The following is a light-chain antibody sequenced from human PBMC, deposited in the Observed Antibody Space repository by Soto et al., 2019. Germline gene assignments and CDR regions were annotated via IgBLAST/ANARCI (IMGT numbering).Light chain of an antibody. Sequence: EIVWTQSPGTLSLSPGESATLSCRASQSVGSTFLAWYQQNTGQDPRLLIYGAYNRATGIQQRFSGSASGTDFTLNIRRLEPEELAVYYCQKYGGSPATFGKGTKVDIK. CDR3: QKYGGSPAT. CDR2: GAY. CDR1: QSVGSTF. J-gene: IGKJ2*01. V-gene: IGKV3-20*01.